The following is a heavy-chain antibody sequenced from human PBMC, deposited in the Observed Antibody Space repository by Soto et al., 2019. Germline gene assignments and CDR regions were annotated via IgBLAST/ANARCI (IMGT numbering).Heavy chain of an antibody. J-gene: IGHJ6*02. Sequence: PSVKVSCKASGGTFNNYPITWVRQAPGEGLEWMGGSIPIFGTANHAQKFQGRVTISVDESTSTAYMELSSLRSEDTAVYYCARGRGYSGDDHYYYFDMDVWGQGTTVTVSS. CDR1: GGTFNNYP. D-gene: IGHD5-12*01. V-gene: IGHV1-69*13. CDR3: ARGRGYSGDDHYYYFDMDV. CDR2: SIPIFGTA.